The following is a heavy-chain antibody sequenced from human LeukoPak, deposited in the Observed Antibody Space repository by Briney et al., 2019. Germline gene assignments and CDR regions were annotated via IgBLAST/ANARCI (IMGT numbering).Heavy chain of an antibody. V-gene: IGHV3-7*01. D-gene: IGHD6-13*01. J-gene: IGHJ4*02. Sequence: PGGPLRLSCAASGFTFSSYWMSWVRQAPGKGLEWVANIKQDGSEKYYVDSVKGRFTISRDNAKNSLYLQINSLRAEDTAVYYCARVVLAAAGTPTFDYWGQGTLVTVSS. CDR3: ARVVLAAAGTPTFDY. CDR1: GFTFSSYW. CDR2: IKQDGSEK.